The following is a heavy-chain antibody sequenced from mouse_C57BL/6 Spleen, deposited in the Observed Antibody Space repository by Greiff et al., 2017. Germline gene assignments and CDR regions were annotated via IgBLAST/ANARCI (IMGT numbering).Heavy chain of an antibody. CDR1: GYSFTSYY. CDR3: ARWDYGSSHYYAMDY. D-gene: IGHD1-1*01. J-gene: IGHJ4*01. V-gene: IGHV1-66*01. Sequence: VKLQESGPELVKPGASVKISCKASGYSFTSYYIHWVKQRPGQGLEWIGWIYPGSGNTKYNEKFKGKATLTADTSSSTAYMQLSSLTSEDSAVYYCARWDYGSSHYYAMDYWGKGTSVTVSS. CDR2: IYPGSGNT.